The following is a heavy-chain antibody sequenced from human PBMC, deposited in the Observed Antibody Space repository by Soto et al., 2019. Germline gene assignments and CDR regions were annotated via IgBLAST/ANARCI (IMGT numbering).Heavy chain of an antibody. CDR3: ARDKRERYCSGGSCYGLDY. CDR1: GGSISSGGYY. D-gene: IGHD2-15*01. J-gene: IGHJ4*02. V-gene: IGHV4-31*03. Sequence: SETLSLTCTVSGGSISSGGYYWSWIRQHPGKGLEWIGYIYYSGSTYYNPSLKSRVTISVDTSKNQFSLKLSSVTAADTAVYYCARDKRERYCSGGSCYGLDYWGQGTLVTVSA. CDR2: IYYSGST.